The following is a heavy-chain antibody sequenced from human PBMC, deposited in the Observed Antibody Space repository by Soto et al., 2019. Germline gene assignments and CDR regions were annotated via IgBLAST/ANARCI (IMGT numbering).Heavy chain of an antibody. CDR1: GYTFTTYD. Sequence: VQLVQSGAEVRKPGASVKVSCKASGYTFTTYDINWKRQATGQGLEWVGWMNPNSGTTGYAQKFQGRVSMTRDTSMNTAYMELSSLTYEDTAVYYCARNKWETGDFDYWGQGTLVTVSS. J-gene: IGHJ4*02. CDR3: ARNKWETGDFDY. V-gene: IGHV1-8*01. CDR2: MNPNSGTT. D-gene: IGHD1-26*01.